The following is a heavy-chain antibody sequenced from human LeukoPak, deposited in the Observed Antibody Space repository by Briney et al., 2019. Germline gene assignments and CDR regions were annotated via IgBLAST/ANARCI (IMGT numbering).Heavy chain of an antibody. D-gene: IGHD1-26*01. CDR3: ARDRYSGSYALYYYYGMHV. J-gene: IGHJ6*02. CDR1: GGTFSSYA. CDR2: IIPIFGTA. Sequence: GASVKVSCKASGGTFSSYAISGVRQAPGQGLEWMGGIIPIFGTANYAQKFQGRVTITADESTSTAYMELSSLRSEDTAVYYCARDRYSGSYALYYYYGMHVWGQATTVGVCS. V-gene: IGHV1-69*13.